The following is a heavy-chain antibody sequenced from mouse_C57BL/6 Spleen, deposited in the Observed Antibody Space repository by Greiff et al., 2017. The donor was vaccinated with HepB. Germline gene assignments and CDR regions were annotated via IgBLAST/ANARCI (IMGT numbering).Heavy chain of an antibody. Sequence: QVQLQQPGAELVKPGASVKLSCKASGYTFTSYWMHWVKQRPGRGLEWIGRIDPNSGGTKYNEKFKSKATLTVDKPSSTAYMQLSSRTSEDSAVYYCARAGDYYAMHYWGEGTSATVSS. J-gene: IGHJ4*01. V-gene: IGHV1-72*01. CDR2: IDPNSGGT. CDR1: GYTFTSYW. CDR3: ARAGDYYAMHY.